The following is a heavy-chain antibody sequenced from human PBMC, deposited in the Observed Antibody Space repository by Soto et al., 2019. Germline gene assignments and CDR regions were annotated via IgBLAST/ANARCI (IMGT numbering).Heavy chain of an antibody. CDR2: INQDGNEK. CDR3: ASAAYGVVPASQWFDP. CDR1: GFAFSNYW. Sequence: EVQLVESGGGLVQPGGSLRLSCAASGFAFSNYWMSWLRQAPGKGLEWVANINQDGNEKYYVDSMKGRFTVSRDNAKKSLNPQMNSQRAQNAAVYYCASAAYGVVPASQWFDPWGQGTLVTVSS. D-gene: IGHD3-3*01. J-gene: IGHJ5*02. V-gene: IGHV3-7*01.